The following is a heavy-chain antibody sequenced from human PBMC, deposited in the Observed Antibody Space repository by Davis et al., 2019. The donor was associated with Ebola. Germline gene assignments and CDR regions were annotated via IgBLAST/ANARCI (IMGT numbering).Heavy chain of an antibody. CDR3: ARGGTGIVAS. Sequence: GGSLRLSCAASGFTFSSYSMNWVRQAPGKGLEWVSSISSSSSYIYYADSVKGRFTISRDNAKNSLYLEMKSLRVEDTAVYYCARGGTGIVASWGQGTLVTVSS. D-gene: IGHD1-26*01. J-gene: IGHJ4*02. CDR1: GFTFSSYS. CDR2: ISSSSSYI. V-gene: IGHV3-21*04.